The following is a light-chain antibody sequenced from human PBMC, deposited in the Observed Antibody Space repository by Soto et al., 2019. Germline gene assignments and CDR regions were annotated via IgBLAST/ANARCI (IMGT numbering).Light chain of an antibody. Sequence: VVITQSPLSLPVTLGQPASISCRSSESLVHRDGHTFLNWFHHRPGQSPRRLIYKVFNRISGVPNIFSGSKSATNSTLTISMVEAENVGVYFCMHDSHWPPTYIFGRGTKLEIK. J-gene: IGKJ2*01. V-gene: IGKV2-30*02. CDR1: ESLVHRDGHTF. CDR3: MHDSHWPPTYI. CDR2: KVF.